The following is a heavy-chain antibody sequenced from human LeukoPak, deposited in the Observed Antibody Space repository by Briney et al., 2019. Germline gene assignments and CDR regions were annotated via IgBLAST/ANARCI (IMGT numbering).Heavy chain of an antibody. CDR2: ISYDGSNK. CDR3: ASSGSYRFDY. CDR1: GFTFSSYA. D-gene: IGHD1-26*01. V-gene: IGHV3-30*04. J-gene: IGHJ4*02. Sequence: LRLSCAASGFTFSSYAMHWVRQAPGKGLEWVAVISYDGSNKYYADSVKGRFTISRDNSKNTLYLQMNSLRAEDTAVYYCASSGSYRFDYWGQGTLVTVSS.